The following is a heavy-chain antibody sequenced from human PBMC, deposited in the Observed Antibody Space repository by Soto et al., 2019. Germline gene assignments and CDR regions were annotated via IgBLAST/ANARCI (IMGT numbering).Heavy chain of an antibody. V-gene: IGHV1-2*04. J-gene: IGHJ6*02. CDR2: INPNSGGT. CDR1: GYTFTGYD. Sequence: QVQLVQSGAEVKKPGASLKVSCKASGYTFTGYDMHWVRQAPGQGLEWMGWINPNSGGTNNAQKLQGWVTMSRDTSIRTADIELGRLRSDDTAVYYCARGEAIVVVPAAIYYYYGSDVWGHGNTGTVAS. D-gene: IGHD2-2*01. CDR3: ARGEAIVVVPAAIYYYYGSDV.